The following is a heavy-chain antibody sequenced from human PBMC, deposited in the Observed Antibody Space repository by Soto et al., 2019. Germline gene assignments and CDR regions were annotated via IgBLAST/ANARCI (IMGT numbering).Heavy chain of an antibody. CDR1: GAPISSGGFY. CDR3: AREPISTPRGVTQVDP. Sequence: SETLSLTCNVSGAPISSGGFYWSWIRQHPVKVPEWIGYIYNSGTTFYNPSLGSRVTMSLDAAKNHFSLELRSVTVADTAVYYCAREPISTPRGVTQVDPWGQGTQVTVSS. V-gene: IGHV4-31*03. D-gene: IGHD3-10*01. J-gene: IGHJ5*02. CDR2: IYNSGTT.